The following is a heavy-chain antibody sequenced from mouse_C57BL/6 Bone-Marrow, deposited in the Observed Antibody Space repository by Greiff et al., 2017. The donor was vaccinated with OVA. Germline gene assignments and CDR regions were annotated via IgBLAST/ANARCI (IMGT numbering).Heavy chain of an antibody. D-gene: IGHD1-1*01. V-gene: IGHV1-69*01. CDR1: GYTFTSYW. Sequence: QVQLQQPGAELVMPGASVKLSCKASGYTFTSYWMHWVKQRPGQGLEWIGEIDPSDSYTNYNQKFKGKSTLTVDKSSSTAYMQLSSLTSEDAAVYYCAVIYYLPFGDWGQGTTLTVSS. J-gene: IGHJ2*01. CDR3: AVIYYLPFGD. CDR2: IDPSDSYT.